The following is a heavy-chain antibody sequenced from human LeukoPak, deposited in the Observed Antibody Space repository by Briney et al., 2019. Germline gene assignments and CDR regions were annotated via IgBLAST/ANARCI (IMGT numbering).Heavy chain of an antibody. J-gene: IGHJ3*02. V-gene: IGHV3-74*01. Sequence: GGSLRLSCAASGFTFSSYWMHWVRQAPGKGLVWVSLINSDGSSTSYADSVKGRFTISRDNAKNTLYLQMNSLRAEDTAVYYCARYNAFDIWGQGTMVTVSS. CDR1: GFTFSSYW. CDR3: ARYNAFDI. CDR2: INSDGSST.